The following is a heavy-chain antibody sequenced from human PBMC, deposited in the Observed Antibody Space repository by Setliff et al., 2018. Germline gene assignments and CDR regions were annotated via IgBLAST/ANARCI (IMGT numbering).Heavy chain of an antibody. Sequence: SETLSLTCGVTGYSIGSGYYWGWIRLSPGKGLEWIGDISHSGYTYYNPSLSSRVVISVDTSKNQFSLKLSSVTAADTAVYYCARVSMYYNFWSGYYGERGEYFDYWGQGTLVTVSS. CDR3: ARVSMYYNFWSGYYGERGEYFDY. D-gene: IGHD3-3*01. V-gene: IGHV4-38-2*01. J-gene: IGHJ4*02. CDR2: ISHSGYT. CDR1: GYSIGSGYY.